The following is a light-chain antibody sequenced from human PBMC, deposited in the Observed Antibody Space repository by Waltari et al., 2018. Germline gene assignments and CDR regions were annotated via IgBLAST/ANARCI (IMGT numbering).Light chain of an antibody. CDR1: TGAVTSGHY. V-gene: IGLV7-46*01. CDR3: FLSYSGAVI. CDR2: GTS. Sequence: QAVVTQEPSLTVSPGGTVTLPCGSSTGAVTSGHYPYGFQQKPGQAPSTRIYGTSNKHPWTPARCAGSLLGGKAALTLSGAQPEDEANYYCFLSYSGAVIFGGGTKLTVL. J-gene: IGLJ2*01.